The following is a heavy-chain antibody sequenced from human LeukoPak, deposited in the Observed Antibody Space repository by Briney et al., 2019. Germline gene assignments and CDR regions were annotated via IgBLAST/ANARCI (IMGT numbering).Heavy chain of an antibody. V-gene: IGHV3-7*01. D-gene: IGHD6-19*01. CDR3: ARLYSTGCYGGPDY. J-gene: IGHJ4*02. Sequence: GGSLRLSCAGSEFSFSSHWMSWVRKAPGKGLEWVANIKEDGTEPFYVDSVKGRFTVSRDNAKNSLYLQVSSLRAEDTAVYYCARLYSTGCYGGPDYWGQGTLVAVSS. CDR1: EFSFSSHW. CDR2: IKEDGTEP.